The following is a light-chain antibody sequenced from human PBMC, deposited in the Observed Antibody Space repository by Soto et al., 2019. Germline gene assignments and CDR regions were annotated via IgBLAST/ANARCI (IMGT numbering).Light chain of an antibody. Sequence: QSVLTQPASVSGSPGQSITISCTGTSSDVGGYNYVSWYQHHPGRAPRLMIYEVSNRPSGVSNRFSGSKSGNTASLTISGLQAEDEADYYCSSYTSSSTFGVFGTGTKVTVL. V-gene: IGLV2-14*01. CDR1: SSDVGGYNY. CDR3: SSYTSSSTFGV. CDR2: EVS. J-gene: IGLJ1*01.